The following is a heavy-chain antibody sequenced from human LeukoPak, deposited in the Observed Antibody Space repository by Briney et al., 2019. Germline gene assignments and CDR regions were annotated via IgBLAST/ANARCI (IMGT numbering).Heavy chain of an antibody. CDR3: ARAPGY. Sequence: ASVKVSCKASGGTFSSYAISWVRQAPGQGLEWMGWINPNSGGTNYTQKFQGRVTMTRDTSISTAYMELSRLRSDDTAVYYCARAPGYWGQGTLVTVSS. CDR2: INPNSGGT. J-gene: IGHJ4*02. CDR1: GGTFSSYA. V-gene: IGHV1-2*02.